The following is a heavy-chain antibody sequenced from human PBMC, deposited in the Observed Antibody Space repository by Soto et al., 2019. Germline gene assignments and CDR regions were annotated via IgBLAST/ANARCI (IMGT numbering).Heavy chain of an antibody. CDR2: VYYGGST. D-gene: IGHD6-19*01. CDR3: ARLSGWPY. V-gene: IGHV4-39*01. J-gene: IGHJ4*02. CDR1: GGSISSTNYY. Sequence: ETLSLTCTVSGGSISSTNYYWGWIRQPPGKGLEWIGSVYYGGSTFYNPSLKSRVSISLHTSKNQFSLKLSSVTAADTAVYYCARLSGWPYWGQGSLVTVSS.